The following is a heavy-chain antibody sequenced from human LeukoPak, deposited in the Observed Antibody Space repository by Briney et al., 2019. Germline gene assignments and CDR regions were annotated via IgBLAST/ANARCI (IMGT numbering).Heavy chain of an antibody. J-gene: IGHJ5*02. CDR3: VPIEGKNWFDP. CDR1: GGSISSSSYY. V-gene: IGHV4-39*01. D-gene: IGHD2-21*01. CDR2: IYYSGST. Sequence: SETLSLTCTVSGGSISSSSYYWGWIRQPPGKGLEWIGSIYYSGSTYYNPSLKSRVTISVDTSKNQFSLKLSSVTAADTAVYYCVPIEGKNWFDPWGQGTLVTVSS.